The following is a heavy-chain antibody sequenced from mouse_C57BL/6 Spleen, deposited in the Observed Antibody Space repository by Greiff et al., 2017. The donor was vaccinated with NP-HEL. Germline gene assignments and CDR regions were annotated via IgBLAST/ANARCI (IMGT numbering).Heavy chain of an antibody. V-gene: IGHV1-82*01. CDR2: IYPGDGDT. Sequence: LQESGPELVKPGASVKISCKASGYAFSSSWMNWVKQRPGKGLEWIGRIYPGDGDTNYNGKFKGKATLTADKSSSTAYMQLSSLTSEDSAVYFCARDYLYYFDYWGQGTTLTVSS. J-gene: IGHJ2*01. CDR3: ARDYLYYFDY. CDR1: GYAFSSSW. D-gene: IGHD1-1*02.